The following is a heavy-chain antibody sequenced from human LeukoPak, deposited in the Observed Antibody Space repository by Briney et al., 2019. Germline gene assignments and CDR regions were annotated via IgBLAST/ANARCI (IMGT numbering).Heavy chain of an antibody. J-gene: IGHJ4*02. Sequence: NTSETLSFTCAVHGGSFSDYYWSWIRQPPGKGLEWIGEIFHRGDPNYNPSLKSRVTISVDTSENQFSLNLSSVAATDSAVYFCTGSSRSTRYYFDYWGQGILVTVSS. CDR2: IFHRGDP. CDR3: TGSSRSTRYYFDY. CDR1: GGSFSDYY. D-gene: IGHD6-6*01. V-gene: IGHV4-34*12.